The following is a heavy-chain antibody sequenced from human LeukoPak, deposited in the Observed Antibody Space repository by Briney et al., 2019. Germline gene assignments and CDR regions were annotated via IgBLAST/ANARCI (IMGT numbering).Heavy chain of an antibody. V-gene: IGHV5-51*01. CDR1: GYSFTYYW. CDR2: IYPSNSDA. Sequence: GESLKISCKGSGYSFTYYWIAWVRQMPGKGLEWMGIIYPSNSDARYSPSFQAQVTISADKSISNAYLQWSSLKASDTAMYYCARQDGSGTYHFDHWGQGTLVSVSS. CDR3: ARQDGSGTYHFDH. J-gene: IGHJ4*02. D-gene: IGHD3-10*01.